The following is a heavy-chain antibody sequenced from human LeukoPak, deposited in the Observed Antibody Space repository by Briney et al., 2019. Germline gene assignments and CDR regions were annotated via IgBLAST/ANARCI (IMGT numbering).Heavy chain of an antibody. V-gene: IGHV4-39*01. CDR1: GGSISSSSYY. Sequence: SETLSLTCTVSGGSISSSSYYWGWIRQPPGKGLEWIGSIYYSGSTYYIPSLKSRVTISVDTSKNQFSLKLSSVTAADTAVYYCARHEIVVIPNYFDYWGQGTLVTVSS. J-gene: IGHJ4*02. D-gene: IGHD3-22*01. CDR2: IYYSGST. CDR3: ARHEIVVIPNYFDY.